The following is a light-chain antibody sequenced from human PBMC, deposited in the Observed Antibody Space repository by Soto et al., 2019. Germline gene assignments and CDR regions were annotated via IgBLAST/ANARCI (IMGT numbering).Light chain of an antibody. CDR1: QSVSSSY. CDR2: GSS. CDR3: QQYGSSHPYT. J-gene: IGKJ2*01. V-gene: IGKV3-20*01. Sequence: EIVLTQSPGTLSLSTGESATLACRASQSVSSSYLAWYQQKPGQAPRLLIYGSSSRATGGPDRFSGSGSGTDFTLTISRLEPEDFAVYYCQQYGSSHPYTFGQGTKLEIK.